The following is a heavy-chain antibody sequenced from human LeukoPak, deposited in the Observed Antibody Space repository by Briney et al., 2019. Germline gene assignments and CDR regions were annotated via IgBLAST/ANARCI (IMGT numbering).Heavy chain of an antibody. D-gene: IGHD2-2*01. J-gene: IGHJ6*03. CDR2: MNPNSGNT. CDR3: ARVDIVVVPAAIYYYMDV. CDR1: GYTFTSYD. Sequence: ASVKVSCKASGYTFTSYDINWVRQATGQGLEWMGWMNPNSGNTGYAQKFQGRVTMTRNTSISTAYMDLSSLRSEDTAVYYCARVDIVVVPAAIYYYMDVWGKGTTVTVSS. V-gene: IGHV1-8*01.